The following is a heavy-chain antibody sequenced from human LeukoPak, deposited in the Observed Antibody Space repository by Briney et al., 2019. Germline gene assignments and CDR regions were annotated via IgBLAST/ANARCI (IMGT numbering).Heavy chain of an antibody. CDR3: AKDPRIGVFDY. V-gene: IGHV3-23*01. J-gene: IGHJ4*02. Sequence: GGSLRLSCVASGFTFSSYGMSWVRQAPGKGLEWVSAISLSGGSTYYADSVKGRFTISRDNSKNTLYLQMNSLRVEDTAVYYCAKDPRIGVFDYWGQGTLVTVSS. D-gene: IGHD3-10*01. CDR1: GFTFSSYG. CDR2: ISLSGGST.